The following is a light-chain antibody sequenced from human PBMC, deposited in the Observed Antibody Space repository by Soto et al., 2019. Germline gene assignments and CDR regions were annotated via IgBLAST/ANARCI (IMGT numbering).Light chain of an antibody. CDR2: ATS. V-gene: IGKV1-39*01. CDR3: KQTYRTPLT. Sequence: DIQMTQFPSSLSASVGDRVTITCRASQTIRSHLNGYQQKPGEAPKIVIYATSTLQSGVPSRFNGSVSGTDFTLSISSLQPEDFATYYCKQTYRTPLTFGGGTKVDIK. J-gene: IGKJ4*01. CDR1: QTIRSH.